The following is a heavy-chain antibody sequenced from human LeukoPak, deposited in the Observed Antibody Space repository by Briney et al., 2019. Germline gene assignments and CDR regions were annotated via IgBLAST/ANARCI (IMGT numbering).Heavy chain of an antibody. CDR3: ARASPMGYYDFWSGYWTFDY. J-gene: IGHJ4*02. CDR1: GFTFSSYS. D-gene: IGHD3-3*01. Sequence: GGSLRLSCAASGFTFSSYSMNWVRQAPGKGLEWVSYISSSSSTIYYADSVKGRFTISRDNAKNSLYLQMNSLRDEDTAVYYCARASPMGYYDFWSGYWTFDYWGQGTLVTVSS. CDR2: ISSSSSTI. V-gene: IGHV3-48*02.